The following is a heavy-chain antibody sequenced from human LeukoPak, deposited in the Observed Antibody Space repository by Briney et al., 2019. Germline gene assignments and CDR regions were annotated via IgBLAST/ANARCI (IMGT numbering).Heavy chain of an antibody. D-gene: IGHD2-2*01. CDR3: ARDSLGYCSSTSCLNFDY. J-gene: IGHJ4*02. CDR2: IIPIFGTA. V-gene: IGHV1-69*13. Sequence: SVKVSCKASGGTFSSYAISWVRQAPGQGLEWMGGIIPIFGTANYAQKFQGRVTITADESTSTAYMELRSLRSDDTAVYYCARDSLGYCSSTSCLNFDYWGQGTLVTVSS. CDR1: GGTFSSYA.